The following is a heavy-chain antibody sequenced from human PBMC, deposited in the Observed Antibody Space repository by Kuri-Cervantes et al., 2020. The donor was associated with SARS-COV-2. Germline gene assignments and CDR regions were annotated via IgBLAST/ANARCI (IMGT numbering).Heavy chain of an antibody. CDR2: ISSSSSYI. D-gene: IGHD4-17*01. J-gene: IGHJ6*02. V-gene: IGHV3-21*01. CDR3: ARAPDYGDYYYYGMDV. Sequence: GESLKISCAASGFTFSSYAMSWVRQAPGKGLQWVSSISSSSSYIYYADSVKGRFTISRDNAKNTLYLQMNSLRAEDTAVYYCARAPDYGDYYYYGMDVWGQGTTVTVSS. CDR1: GFTFSSYA.